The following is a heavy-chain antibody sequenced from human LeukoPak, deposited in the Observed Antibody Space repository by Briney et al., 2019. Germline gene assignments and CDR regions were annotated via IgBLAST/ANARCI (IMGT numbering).Heavy chain of an antibody. J-gene: IGHJ4*02. CDR2: IWYDGSNK. CDR3: ARDRLTVTTGEYYFDY. Sequence: GGSLRLSCAASGFIFSSYGMHWVRQAPGKGLEWVAVIWYDGSNKYYADSVKGRFTISRDNSKNTLYLQMNSLRAEDTAVYYCARDRLTVTTGEYYFDYWGQGTLVTVSS. V-gene: IGHV3-33*01. CDR1: GFIFSSYG. D-gene: IGHD4-17*01.